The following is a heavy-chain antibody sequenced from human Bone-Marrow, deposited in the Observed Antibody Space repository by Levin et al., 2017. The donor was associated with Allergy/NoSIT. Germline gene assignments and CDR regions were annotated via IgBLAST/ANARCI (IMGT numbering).Heavy chain of an antibody. D-gene: IGHD3-10*01. CDR1: GGTFSSYA. CDR2: IIPIFGTA. Sequence: SVKVSCKASGGTFSSYAISWVRQAPGQGLEWMGGIIPIFGTANYAQKFQGRVTITADESTSTAYMELSSLRSEDTAVYYCARGGRFGKNWFDPWGQGTLVTVSS. CDR3: ARGGRFGKNWFDP. V-gene: IGHV1-69*13. J-gene: IGHJ5*02.